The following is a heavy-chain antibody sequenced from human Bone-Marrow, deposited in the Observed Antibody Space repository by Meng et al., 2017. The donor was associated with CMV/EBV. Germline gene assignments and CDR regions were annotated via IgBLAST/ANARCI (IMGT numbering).Heavy chain of an antibody. CDR1: GGSISSYY. D-gene: IGHD3-3*01. V-gene: IGHV4-59*01. Sequence: SETLSLTCTVSGGSISSYYWSWIRQPPGKGLEWIGYIYYSGSTNYNPSLKSRVTISVDTSKNQFPLKLSSVTAADAAVYYCARGRRSEAYDFWSGYYSRNYYYYGMDVWGQGTTVTVSS. CDR2: IYYSGST. CDR3: ARGRRSEAYDFWSGYYSRNYYYYGMDV. J-gene: IGHJ6*02.